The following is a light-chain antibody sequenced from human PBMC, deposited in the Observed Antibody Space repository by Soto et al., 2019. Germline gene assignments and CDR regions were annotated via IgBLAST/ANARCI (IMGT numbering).Light chain of an antibody. CDR1: QNITNY. Sequence: DIQMTQSPSSLSASVGDRVTITCRASQNITNYLNWYQQKPGKAPKLLIYAASSLQSGVPSRFSGSGSGTDFTLTISSLQPEDFATYYCQQSYSTLMYTFGQGTKLEIK. CDR3: QQSYSTLMYT. V-gene: IGKV1-39*01. CDR2: AAS. J-gene: IGKJ2*01.